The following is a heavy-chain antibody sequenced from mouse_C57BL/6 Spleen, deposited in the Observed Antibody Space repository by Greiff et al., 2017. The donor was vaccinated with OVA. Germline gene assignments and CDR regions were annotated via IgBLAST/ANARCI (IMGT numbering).Heavy chain of an antibody. V-gene: IGHV1-42*01. CDR2: INPSTGGT. CDR1: GYSFTGYY. J-gene: IGHJ4*01. CDR3: ARRQLRLHYYAMDY. D-gene: IGHD3-2*02. Sequence: VQLKQSGPELVKPGASVKISCKASGYSFTGYYMNWVKQSPEKSLEWIGEINPSTGGTTYNQKFKAKATLTVDKSSSTAYMQLKSLTSEDSAVYYCARRQLRLHYYAMDYWGQGTSVTVSS.